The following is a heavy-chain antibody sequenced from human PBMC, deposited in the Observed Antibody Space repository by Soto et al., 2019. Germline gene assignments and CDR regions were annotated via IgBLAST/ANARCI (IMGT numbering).Heavy chain of an antibody. V-gene: IGHV3-9*01. J-gene: IGHJ4*02. Sequence: VQLVESGGGLVQPGRSLRLSCAASGFTFDDYAMHWVRQAPGRGLEWVSGISWNSGSIGYADSVKGRFTISRDNAKNSLYLQMNSLRAEDTALYYCAKVSFEAPYYFDYWGQGTLVTVSS. CDR1: GFTFDDYA. CDR2: ISWNSGSI. D-gene: IGHD3-16*01. CDR3: AKVSFEAPYYFDY.